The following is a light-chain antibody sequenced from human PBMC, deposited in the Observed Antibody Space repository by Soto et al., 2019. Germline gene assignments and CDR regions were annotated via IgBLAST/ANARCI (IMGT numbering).Light chain of an antibody. CDR2: EVT. V-gene: IGLV2-14*01. CDR1: SSDVGGYNY. J-gene: IGLJ1*01. Sequence: QSALTQPASVSVSPGQSITISCTGSSSDVGGYNYVSWYQHHTGKAPKLIMFEVTKRPSGVSTRFSGSKSGNTASLTVSGLQAEVEADYYCSDLTSRRTRVVVGTGTKLTVL. CDR3: SDLTSRRTRVV.